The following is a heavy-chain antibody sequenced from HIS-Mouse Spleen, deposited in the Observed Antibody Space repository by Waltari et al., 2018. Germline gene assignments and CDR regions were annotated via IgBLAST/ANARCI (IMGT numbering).Heavy chain of an antibody. Sequence: QLQLQESGPGLVKPSETLSLTCTAPGCSISSSSYYWGWIRQPPGKGLEWIGSIYYSGSTYYNPSLKSRVTISVDTSKNQFSLKLSSVTAADTAVYYCARTRGYWYFDLWGRGTLVTVSS. V-gene: IGHV4-39*01. CDR1: GCSISSSSYY. D-gene: IGHD3-10*01. J-gene: IGHJ2*01. CDR3: ARTRGYWYFDL. CDR2: IYYSGST.